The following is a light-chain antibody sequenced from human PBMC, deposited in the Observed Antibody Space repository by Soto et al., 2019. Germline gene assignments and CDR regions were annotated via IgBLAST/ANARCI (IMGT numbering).Light chain of an antibody. CDR2: LNSDGSH. CDR1: SGHSNYA. CDR3: QTWGSGIVV. J-gene: IGLJ2*01. V-gene: IGLV4-69*01. Sequence: QSVLTQSPSASASLGASVKLTCTLSSGHSNYAFAWHQQQSEKGPRFLMNLNSDGSHSKGDGIPDRFSGSSSGAERYLTISSLQSEDEADYYCQTWGSGIVVFGGGTKLTVL.